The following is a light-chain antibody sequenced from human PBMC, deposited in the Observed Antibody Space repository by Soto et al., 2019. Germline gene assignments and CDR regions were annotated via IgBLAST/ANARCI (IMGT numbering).Light chain of an antibody. CDR1: QGISTY. CDR3: QQSYNTTWT. CDR2: AAS. V-gene: IGKV1-39*01. Sequence: DIQMTQSPSSLSASVGDRVTITCRASQGISTYLNWYQQKPGKAPKLLIYAASSLQSGVPSRFSGSGSETDFTLTISSLQPEDFATYSCQQSYNTTWTFG. J-gene: IGKJ1*01.